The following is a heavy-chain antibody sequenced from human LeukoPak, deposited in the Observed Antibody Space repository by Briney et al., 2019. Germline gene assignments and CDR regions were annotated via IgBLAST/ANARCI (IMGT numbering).Heavy chain of an antibody. D-gene: IGHD3-22*01. CDR3: AKDRGYYDSSGYSPLLDY. Sequence: PGGSLRLSCAASGFTFSSYAMSWVRQAPGKGLEWVSAISGSGGSTYYADSVKGRFTISRDNSKNTLYLQMNSLRAEDTAVYYCAKDRGYYDSSGYSPLLDYWGQGTLVTVSS. CDR2: ISGSGGST. CDR1: GFTFSSYA. J-gene: IGHJ4*02. V-gene: IGHV3-23*01.